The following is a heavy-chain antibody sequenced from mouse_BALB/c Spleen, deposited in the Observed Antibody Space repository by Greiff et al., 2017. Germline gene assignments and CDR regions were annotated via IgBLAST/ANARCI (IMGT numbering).Heavy chain of an antibody. J-gene: IGHJ1*01. CDR1: GYAFTNYL. Sequence: VQVVESGAELVRPGTSVKVSCKASGYAFTNYLIEWVKQRPGQGLEWIGVINPGSGGTNYNEKFKGKATLTADKSSSTAYMQLSSLTSDDSAVYFCARSYLDWYFDVWGAGTTVTVSS. CDR3: ARSYLDWYFDV. V-gene: IGHV1-54*03. D-gene: IGHD5-5*01. CDR2: INPGSGGT.